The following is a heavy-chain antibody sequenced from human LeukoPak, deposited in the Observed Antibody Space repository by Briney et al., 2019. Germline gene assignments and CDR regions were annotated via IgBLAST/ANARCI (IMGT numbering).Heavy chain of an antibody. CDR1: GYTFTSYD. V-gene: IGHV1-8*01. Sequence: ASVKVSCKASGYTFTSYDINWVRQATGQGLEWMGWMNPNSGNTGYAQKFQGRVTMTRNTSISTAYMELSSLRSEDTAVYYCARVRGYPYYFDYWGQGTLVTVSS. D-gene: IGHD3-22*01. J-gene: IGHJ4*02. CDR3: ARVRGYPYYFDY. CDR2: MNPNSGNT.